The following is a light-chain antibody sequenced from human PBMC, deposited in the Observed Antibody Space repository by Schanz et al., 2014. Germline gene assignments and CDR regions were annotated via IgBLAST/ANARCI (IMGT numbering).Light chain of an antibody. V-gene: IGLV1-44*01. CDR1: SSNIGSNT. CDR3: CSYAGIYTSPWV. CDR2: SNN. Sequence: QSVLTQPPSASGTPGQRVTISCSGSSSNIGSNTVNWYQQLPGTAPKLLIYSNNQRPSGVPDRFSGSKSGDTASLTVSGLXXXXEADYYCCSYAGIYTSPWVFGGGTKLTVL. J-gene: IGLJ3*02.